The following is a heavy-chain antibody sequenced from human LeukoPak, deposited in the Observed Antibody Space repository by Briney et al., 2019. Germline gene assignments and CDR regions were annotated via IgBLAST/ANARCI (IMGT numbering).Heavy chain of an antibody. CDR1: GFTFSSYS. J-gene: IGHJ4*02. D-gene: IGHD3-16*01. CDR3: ARALGEWENEYYFDY. CDR2: ISSSSSYI. Sequence: TGGSLRLSCAASGFTFSSYSMNWVRQAPGKGLEWVSSISSSSSYIYYADSVKGRFTISRDNAKNSLYLQMNSLRAEDTAVYYCARALGEWENEYYFDYWGQGTLVTVSS. V-gene: IGHV3-21*01.